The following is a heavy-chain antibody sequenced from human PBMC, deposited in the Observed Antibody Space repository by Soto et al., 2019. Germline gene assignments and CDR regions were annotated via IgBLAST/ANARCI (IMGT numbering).Heavy chain of an antibody. CDR2: VYSSGTT. J-gene: IGHJ6*02. V-gene: IGHV3-53*01. CDR3: ARVDTYDYYYSMDV. D-gene: IGHD5-18*01. Sequence: PGGSLRLSCAACGLAVTSNYMSWVRQAPGKGLEWVSIVYSSGTTYYADSVKGRFTFSRDKSKNTIYLQMRNLRAEDTAVYYCARVDTYDYYYSMDVWGQGTTVTVSS. CDR1: GLAVTSNY.